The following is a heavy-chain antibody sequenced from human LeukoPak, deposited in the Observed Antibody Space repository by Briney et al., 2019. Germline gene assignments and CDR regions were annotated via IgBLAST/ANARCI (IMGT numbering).Heavy chain of an antibody. D-gene: IGHD5-18*01. J-gene: IGHJ5*02. CDR1: GGSISSISSNN. CDR2: IHYTGST. CDR3: ARLPTGYPNWFDT. Sequence: SETLSLTCAVTGGSISSISSNNWAWIRQPPGKGLELIAAIHYTGSTYYNPSFMSRVTISVDTSKNQFSLKLNSLTATDTAVYYCARLPTGYPNWFDTWGQGILVTVSS. V-gene: IGHV4-39*01.